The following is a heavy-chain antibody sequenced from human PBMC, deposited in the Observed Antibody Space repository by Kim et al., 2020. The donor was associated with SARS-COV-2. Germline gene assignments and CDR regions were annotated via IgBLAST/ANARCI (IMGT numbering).Heavy chain of an antibody. D-gene: IGHD1-26*01. V-gene: IGHV4-61*02. J-gene: IGHJ4*02. CDR2: IYTSGST. CDR1: GGSISSGSYY. Sequence: SETLSLTCTVSGGSISSGSYYWSWIRQPAGKGLEWIGRIYTSGSTNYNPSLKSRVTISVDTSKNQFSLRLSSVTAADTAVYYCASGYLVGVQFDYWGQGTLVTVSS. CDR3: ASGYLVGVQFDY.